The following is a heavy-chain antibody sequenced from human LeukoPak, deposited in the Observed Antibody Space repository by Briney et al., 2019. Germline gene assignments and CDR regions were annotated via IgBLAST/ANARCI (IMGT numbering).Heavy chain of an antibody. J-gene: IGHJ3*02. V-gene: IGHV3-11*01. D-gene: IGHD3-16*01. CDR2: ISSSGSTI. CDR3: ARRLAWGDAFDI. Sequence: PGGSLRLSCAASGFTFSDYYMSWIRQAPGKGLGWVSYISSSGSTIYYADSVKGRFTISRDNAKNSLYLQMNSLRAEDTAVYYCARRLAWGDAFDIWGQGTMVTVSS. CDR1: GFTFSDYY.